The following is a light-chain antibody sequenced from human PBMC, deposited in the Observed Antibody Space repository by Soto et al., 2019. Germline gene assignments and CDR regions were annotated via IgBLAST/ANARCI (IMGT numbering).Light chain of an antibody. V-gene: IGLV2-8*01. Sequence: QSVLTQPPSASGSPGQSVTISCTGTSSDVGAYNYASWYQHHPGKAPKLMVYEVNKRPSGVPDRFSGSKSGNTASLTVSGLQAEDEADYYCTSHAGTINFPYIFGTETKVTVL. CDR3: TSHAGTINFPYI. CDR2: EVN. CDR1: SSDVGAYNY. J-gene: IGLJ1*01.